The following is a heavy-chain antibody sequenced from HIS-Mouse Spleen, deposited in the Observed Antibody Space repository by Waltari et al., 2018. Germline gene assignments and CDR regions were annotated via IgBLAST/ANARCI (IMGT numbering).Heavy chain of an antibody. D-gene: IGHD6-13*01. J-gene: IGHJ2*01. V-gene: IGHV4-39*07. Sequence: QLQLQESGPGLVKPSETLSLTCTVSGGSIRSSSYYWGWIRKPPGKGVEWIGSIYYSGSTYYNPSLKSRVTISVDTSKNQFSLKLSSVTAADTAVYYCAREIPYSSSWYDWYFDLWGRGTLVTVSS. CDR1: GGSIRSSSYY. CDR2: IYYSGST. CDR3: AREIPYSSSWYDWYFDL.